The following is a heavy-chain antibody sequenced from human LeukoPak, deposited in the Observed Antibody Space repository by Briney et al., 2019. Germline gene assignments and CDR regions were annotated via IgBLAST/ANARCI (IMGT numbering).Heavy chain of an antibody. CDR3: ARIPGVQLERGWFDP. V-gene: IGHV4-28*01. CDR2: IYYSGST. CDR1: GYSISSSNW. J-gene: IGHJ5*02. D-gene: IGHD1-1*01. Sequence: SDTLSLTCAVSGYSISSSNWWGWIRQPPGKGLEWIGYIYYSGSTYYNPSLKSRVTMSVDTSKNQFSLKLSSVTAVDTAVYYCARIPGVQLERGWFDPWGQGTLVTVSS.